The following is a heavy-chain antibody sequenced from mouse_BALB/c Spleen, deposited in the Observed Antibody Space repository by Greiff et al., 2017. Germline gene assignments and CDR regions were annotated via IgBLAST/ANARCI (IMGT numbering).Heavy chain of an antibody. D-gene: IGHD1-1*01. CDR3: ARGGVVATEYYAMDY. J-gene: IGHJ4*01. V-gene: IGHV1S29*02. CDR1: GYTFTDYN. CDR2: IYPYNGGT. Sequence: EVQRVESGPELVKPGASVKISCKASGYTFTDYNMHWVKQSHGKSLEWIGYIYPYNGGTGYNQKFKSKATLTVDNSSSTAYMELRSLTSEDSAVYYCARGGVVATEYYAMDYWGQGTSVTVSS.